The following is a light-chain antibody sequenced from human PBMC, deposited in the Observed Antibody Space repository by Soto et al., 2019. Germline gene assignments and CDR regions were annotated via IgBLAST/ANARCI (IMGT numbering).Light chain of an antibody. CDR2: DVS. CDR1: SSDVGGYNY. Sequence: QSVLTQPASVSGSPGQSITISCTGTSSDVGGYNYVSWYQQHPGKAPKLMIYDVSNRPSGVSNRFSGSKSGNTASLTISGLQAEDEADYNCSSYTSSSTPYVXGTGTKVTVL. V-gene: IGLV2-14*01. J-gene: IGLJ1*01. CDR3: SSYTSSSTPYV.